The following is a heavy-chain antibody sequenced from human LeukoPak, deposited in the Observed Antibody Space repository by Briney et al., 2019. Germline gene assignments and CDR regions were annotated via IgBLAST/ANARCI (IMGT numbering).Heavy chain of an antibody. CDR1: GFTFSSYA. CDR3: AKERSLGVAAASNY. J-gene: IGHJ4*02. Sequence: PGGSLRLSCAASGFTFSSYAMSWVRQAPGKGLEWVSSISGSGDSTYYADSVKGRFTISRDNSKNTLYLQMNSLRAEGTAVYYCAKERSLGVAAASNYWGQGTLVTVSS. V-gene: IGHV3-23*01. CDR2: ISGSGDST. D-gene: IGHD6-13*01.